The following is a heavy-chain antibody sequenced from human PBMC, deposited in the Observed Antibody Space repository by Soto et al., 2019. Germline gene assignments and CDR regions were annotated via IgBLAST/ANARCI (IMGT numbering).Heavy chain of an antibody. V-gene: IGHV4-30-4*01. Sequence: SETLSLTCTVSGGSVTSDEDYWSWIRQSPGKGLEWIGYISNSGSTGYNPSLKTRLSMSVDTSKNQFSLKLSSVTAADTAVYYCARDGSDYDSTNAFDIWGQGTMVTVSS. J-gene: IGHJ3*02. CDR3: ARDGSDYDSTNAFDI. CDR2: ISNSGST. CDR1: GGSVTSDEDY. D-gene: IGHD3-22*01.